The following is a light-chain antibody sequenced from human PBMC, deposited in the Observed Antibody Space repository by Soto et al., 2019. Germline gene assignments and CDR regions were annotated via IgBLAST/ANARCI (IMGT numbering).Light chain of an antibody. CDR3: QQYNNWPS. CDR1: QTVSRN. CDR2: DIS. Sequence: EIVFTQSPGTLSLSPGARAPLACRASQTVSRNLAWYQQRPGQAPRLLIYDISNRATGVPARFSGSGSETEFTLTIRSLQSEDFAVYFCQQYNNWPSFGQGTRLEIK. J-gene: IGKJ5*01. V-gene: IGKV3-15*01.